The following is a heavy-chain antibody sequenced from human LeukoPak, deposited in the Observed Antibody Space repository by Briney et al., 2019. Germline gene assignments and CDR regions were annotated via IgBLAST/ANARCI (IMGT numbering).Heavy chain of an antibody. Sequence: GGSLRLSCAASGFTFSSYSMNWVRQAPGKGLEWVSSISSSSSYIYYADSVKGRFTISRDNAKNTLYLQMNSLRAEDTAVYYCASGATMVRGVIGFDYWGQGTLVTVSS. CDR3: ASGATMVRGVIGFDY. CDR2: ISSSSSYI. J-gene: IGHJ4*02. CDR1: GFTFSSYS. V-gene: IGHV3-21*01. D-gene: IGHD3-10*01.